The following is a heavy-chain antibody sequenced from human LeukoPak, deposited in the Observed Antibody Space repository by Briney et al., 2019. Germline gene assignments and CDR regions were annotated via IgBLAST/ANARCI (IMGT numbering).Heavy chain of an antibody. CDR1: GFTFNNYV. Sequence: GGSLRLSCAASGFTFNNYVMNWVRQAPGKGLERVSAITDSSTSTYYADSVKGRFTISRHNSKNTLYLQMNSLRAEDTAVYYCAKGSSSSRPYYFDYWGQGTLVTVSS. D-gene: IGHD6-13*01. J-gene: IGHJ4*02. V-gene: IGHV3-23*01. CDR2: ITDSSTST. CDR3: AKGSSSSRPYYFDY.